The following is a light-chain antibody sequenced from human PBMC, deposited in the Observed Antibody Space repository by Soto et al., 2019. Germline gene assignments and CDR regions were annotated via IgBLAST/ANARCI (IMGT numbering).Light chain of an antibody. J-gene: IGKJ1*01. Sequence: EIVMTQSPATLSVSPGERATLSCRASQSVSSNLAWYQQKPGQAPRLLIYGASTRATGIPARFSGSGSGTEFTLTISSLQDEDFAVYYCQHYNNWPPWTFGQGTKVEIK. CDR3: QHYNNWPPWT. CDR1: QSVSSN. CDR2: GAS. V-gene: IGKV3-15*01.